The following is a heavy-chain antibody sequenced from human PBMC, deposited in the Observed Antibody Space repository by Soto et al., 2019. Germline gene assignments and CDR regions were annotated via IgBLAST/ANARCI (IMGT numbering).Heavy chain of an antibody. D-gene: IGHD6-19*01. V-gene: IGHV3-23*01. CDR3: AKPDSSGWYGSLN. CDR2: ISGSGGST. CDR1: GFIFSNDG. Sequence: PGGSLRLSCAASGFIFSNDGMNWVRQAPGKGLEWVSAISGSGGSTHYADSVKGRFTISRDNSKNTLYLQMNSLRAEDTAVYYCAKPDSSGWYGSLNWGQGTLVTVSS. J-gene: IGHJ4*02.